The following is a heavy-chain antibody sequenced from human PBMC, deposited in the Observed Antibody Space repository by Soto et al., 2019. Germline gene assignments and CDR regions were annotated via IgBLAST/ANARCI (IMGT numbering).Heavy chain of an antibody. V-gene: IGHV1-18*01. D-gene: IGHD6-19*01. CDR1: GYTFTSYG. Sequence: ASVKVACKASGYTFTSYGISWVRQATGQGLEWMGWISAYNGNTNYAQKLQGRVTMTTDTSTSTAYMELRSLRSDDTAVYYCARTKYSSGPGYYFDYWGQGTLVTVSS. CDR2: ISAYNGNT. J-gene: IGHJ4*02. CDR3: ARTKYSSGPGYYFDY.